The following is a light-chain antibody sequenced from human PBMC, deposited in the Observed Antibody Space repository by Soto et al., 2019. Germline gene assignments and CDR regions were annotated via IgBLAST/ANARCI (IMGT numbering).Light chain of an antibody. CDR1: SSDVDDYNY. CDR2: DVS. CDR3: CSYAGSYTWV. J-gene: IGLJ7*01. V-gene: IGLV2-11*01. Sequence: QSALTQPRSVSGSPGQSVTISCTGTSSDVDDYNYVSWYQQHPGKAPKLMIYDVSKWPSGVPDRFSGSKSGNTASLTISGLQAEDEADYYCCSYAGSYTWVFGGGTQLTVL.